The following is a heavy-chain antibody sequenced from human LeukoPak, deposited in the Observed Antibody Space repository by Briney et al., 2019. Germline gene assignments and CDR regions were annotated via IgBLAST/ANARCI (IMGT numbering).Heavy chain of an antibody. J-gene: IGHJ4*02. CDR1: GASISSYY. V-gene: IGHV4-59*01. CDR3: ARLRGNYFPDY. Sequence: SETLSLTCTVSGASISSYYWTWIRQPPGKGLEWIGYIYYTGSTNCNPSLESRLTVSVDRSKNQVSLSLSSVTAADTAVYFCARLRGNYFPDYWGQGTLVTVSS. CDR2: IYYTGST. D-gene: IGHD4-11*01.